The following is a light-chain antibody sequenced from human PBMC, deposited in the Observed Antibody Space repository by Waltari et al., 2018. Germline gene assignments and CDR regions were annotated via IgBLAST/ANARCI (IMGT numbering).Light chain of an antibody. CDR2: KAS. Sequence: DIQMTQFPSTLSASVGDRVTITCRASQCVSSWLAWYQQKPVKAPKLLIYKASTLEGGVPSRFSGSGSGTEFTLTISSLQPDDFATYYCQQYNTYSTFGQGTKVDIK. CDR3: QQYNTYST. J-gene: IGKJ1*01. V-gene: IGKV1-5*03. CDR1: QCVSSW.